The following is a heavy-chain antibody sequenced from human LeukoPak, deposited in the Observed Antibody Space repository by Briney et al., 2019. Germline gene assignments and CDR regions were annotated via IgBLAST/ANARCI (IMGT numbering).Heavy chain of an antibody. CDR2: ISYDGSNK. CDR1: GFTFSSYG. V-gene: IGHV3-30*18. J-gene: IGHJ3*02. Sequence: GGSLRLSCAASGFTFSSYGMHWVRQAPGKGLEWVAVISYDGSNKYYADSVKGRFTISRDNSKNTLYLQMNSLRAEDTAVYYCAKEEYSSSSIGVGGGAFDIWGQGTMVTVSS. CDR3: AKEEYSSSSIGVGGGAFDI. D-gene: IGHD6-13*01.